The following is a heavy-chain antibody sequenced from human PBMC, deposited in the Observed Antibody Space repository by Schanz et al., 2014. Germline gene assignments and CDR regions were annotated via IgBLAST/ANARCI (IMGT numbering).Heavy chain of an antibody. Sequence: EVQLVESGGGLVQPGGSLRLSCAASGFTFGNFFMSWVRQAPGKGLEWVANIKQDGIEKYYVDSVKGRFTISRDNAKNSLYLQMNSLTADDTAVYYCAKDHPSSGWPAFDYWGQGTLVTVSS. D-gene: IGHD6-19*01. CDR3: AKDHPSSGWPAFDY. CDR2: IKQDGIEK. CDR1: GFTFGNFF. V-gene: IGHV3-7*01. J-gene: IGHJ4*02.